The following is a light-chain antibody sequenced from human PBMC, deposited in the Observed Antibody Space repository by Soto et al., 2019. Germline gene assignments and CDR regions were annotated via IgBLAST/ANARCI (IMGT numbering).Light chain of an antibody. CDR1: QSVTSN. Sequence: EIVMPQYPATLSVSTWDIVTLSCRASQSVTSNLAWFQQKPGQAPRLLIYGTSTRATGIPPRFSGSGSGTEFTLTISRLEPEDFAVYYCQQYSTSPTFGEGTRLEIK. CDR2: GTS. CDR3: QQYSTSPT. J-gene: IGKJ5*01. V-gene: IGKV3-15*01.